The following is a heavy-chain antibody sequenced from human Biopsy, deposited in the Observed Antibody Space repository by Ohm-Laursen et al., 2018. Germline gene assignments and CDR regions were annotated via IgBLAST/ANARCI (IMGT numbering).Heavy chain of an antibody. J-gene: IGHJ4*02. D-gene: IGHD2-15*01. V-gene: IGHV4-34*08. CDR1: GKTFSDYQ. CDR2: INHAGTT. CDR3: GNEVHGRDY. Sequence: SDTLSLTCAVFGKTFSDYQWSWIRQPPGQGLDWIGQINHAGTTNYNPSLKSRVSISADASKYEFSLRLTSVTAADTAVYLCGNEVHGRDYWGLGAQVTVSS.